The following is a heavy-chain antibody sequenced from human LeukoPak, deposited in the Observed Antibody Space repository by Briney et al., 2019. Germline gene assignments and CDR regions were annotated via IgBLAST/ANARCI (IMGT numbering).Heavy chain of an antibody. CDR1: GGSISSYY. D-gene: IGHD6-13*01. J-gene: IGHJ5*02. CDR2: IYYSGST. Sequence: PSETLSLTCTVSGGSISSYYWSWIRQPPGKGLEWIGYIYYSGSTHYNPSLKSRVTISGDTSKNQFSLKLSSVTAADTAVYYCARGLSSSWYWFDTWGQGTLVTVSS. V-gene: IGHV4-59*08. CDR3: ARGLSSSWYWFDT.